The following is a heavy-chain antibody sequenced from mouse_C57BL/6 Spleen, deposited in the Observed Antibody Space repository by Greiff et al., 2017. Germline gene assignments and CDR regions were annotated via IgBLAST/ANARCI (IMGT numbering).Heavy chain of an antibody. CDR1: GYSFTGYY. D-gene: IGHD2-3*01. Sequence: EVKLQESGPELVKPGASVKISCKASGYSFTGYYMNWVKQSPEKSLEWIGEINPSTGGTTYNQTFKAQATLTVDKSSSTAYMQLKSLTSEDSAVYYCARRIYDGPYYFDSWGQGTTLTVSS. CDR3: ARRIYDGPYYFDS. J-gene: IGHJ2*01. CDR2: INPSTGGT. V-gene: IGHV1-42*01.